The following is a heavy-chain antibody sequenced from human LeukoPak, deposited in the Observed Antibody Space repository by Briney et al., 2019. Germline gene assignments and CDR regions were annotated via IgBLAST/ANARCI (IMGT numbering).Heavy chain of an antibody. CDR3: ARGKSNTHYSN. Sequence: ASVTVSCTASGYTFTIYGISWVRQAPGQGLEWMGWISAYNGNTNYAQKLQGRVTMTTDTSTSTAYMELRSLRSDDTAVYYCARGKSNTHYSNWGQGALVTVSS. CDR2: ISAYNGNT. J-gene: IGHJ4*02. CDR1: GYTFTIYG. D-gene: IGHD3-10*01. V-gene: IGHV1-18*01.